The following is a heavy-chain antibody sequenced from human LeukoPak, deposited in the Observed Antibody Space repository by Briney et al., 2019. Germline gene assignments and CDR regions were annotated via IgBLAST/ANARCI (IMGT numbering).Heavy chain of an antibody. Sequence: KPSETLSLTCTVSGGSINNYYGSWIRQPPGKGLEWIGYIYYNGHTNYNPSLKSRVTLSVDTSKNQFSLKLTSVTAADTAVYFCARGDGYNNAVDYWGQGTLVTVSS. CDR1: GGSINNYY. V-gene: IGHV4-59*01. CDR2: IYYNGHT. J-gene: IGHJ4*02. CDR3: ARGDGYNNAVDY. D-gene: IGHD5-24*01.